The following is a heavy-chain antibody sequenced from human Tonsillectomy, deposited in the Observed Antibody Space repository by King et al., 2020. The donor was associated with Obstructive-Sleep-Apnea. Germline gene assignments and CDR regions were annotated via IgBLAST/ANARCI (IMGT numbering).Heavy chain of an antibody. Sequence: VQPVESGGGLVQPGGSLRLSCAASGFTFSSYSMNWVRQAPGKGLEGVSYISCSSSTRDYADSVKGRFTISRDNAKNSSYLQMNSLRAEDTAVYYCARDVSGCSGGSCYFFDNWGQGTLVTVSS. V-gene: IGHV3-48*04. J-gene: IGHJ4*02. CDR1: GFTFSSYS. CDR3: ARDVSGCSGGSCYFFDN. CDR2: ISCSSSTR. D-gene: IGHD2-15*01.